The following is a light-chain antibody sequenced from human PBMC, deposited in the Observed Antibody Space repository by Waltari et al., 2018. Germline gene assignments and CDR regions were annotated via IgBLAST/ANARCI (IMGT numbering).Light chain of an antibody. V-gene: IGLV2-11*01. CDR1: RRDVGVYNF. CDR2: EVG. Sequence: QSALTQPRPVSGSPGQSVPISSTGTRRDVGVYNFVSWYQQHPGKAPKLMIYEVGKRPSGVPDRFSGSKSGNTASLTISGLQAEDEADNYCCSHAGSSVVFGGGTKLTVL. J-gene: IGLJ2*01. CDR3: CSHAGSSVV.